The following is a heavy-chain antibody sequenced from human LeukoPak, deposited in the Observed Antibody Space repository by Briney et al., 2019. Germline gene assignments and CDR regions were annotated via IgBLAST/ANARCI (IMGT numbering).Heavy chain of an antibody. Sequence: SETLSLTCSVSGDSMSNYYWSWIRQSPGKGLEWIRHILSNAFTNYNPSFQRRVTISLDTSKNQFSLKLTSVTAADTAVYYCARDRRYYDSSGYYARSYYFDYWGQGTLVTVSS. V-gene: IGHV4-59*01. CDR2: ILSNAFT. CDR3: ARDRRYYDSSGYYARSYYFDY. D-gene: IGHD3-22*01. J-gene: IGHJ4*02. CDR1: GDSMSNYY.